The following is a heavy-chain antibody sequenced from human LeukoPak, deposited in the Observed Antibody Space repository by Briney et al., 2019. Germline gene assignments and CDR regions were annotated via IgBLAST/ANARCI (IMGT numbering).Heavy chain of an antibody. CDR1: GDSVSSNSAA. CDR3: AREDYGSGSYYPLFDY. J-gene: IGHJ4*02. V-gene: IGHV6-1*01. CDR2: TYYRSKWYN. D-gene: IGHD3-10*01. Sequence: SQTLSLTYAISGDSVSSNSAAWNWIRQSPSRGLEWLGRTYYRSKWYNDYAVSVKSRITINPDTSKNQFSLQLNSVTPEDTAVYYCAREDYGSGSYYPLFDYWGQGTLVTVSS.